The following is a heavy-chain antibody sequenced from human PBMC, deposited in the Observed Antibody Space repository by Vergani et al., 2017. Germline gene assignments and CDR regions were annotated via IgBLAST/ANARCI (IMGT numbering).Heavy chain of an antibody. D-gene: IGHD4-11*01. J-gene: IGHJ6*02. V-gene: IGHV3-30*18. Sequence: QVQLVESGGGVVQPGESLRLSCAASGFPFSTYGMHWVRQAPGKGLEWVAVISYDGSNKYYADSVKGRFTISRDNSKNTLYLQMNSLRAEDTAVYYCAKDPSSPTVTSDYYYYYGMDVWGQGTTVTVSS. CDR2: ISYDGSNK. CDR1: GFPFSTYG. CDR3: AKDPSSPTVTSDYYYYYGMDV.